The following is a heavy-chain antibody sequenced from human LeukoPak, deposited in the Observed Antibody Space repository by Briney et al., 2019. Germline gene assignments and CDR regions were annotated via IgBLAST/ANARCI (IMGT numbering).Heavy chain of an antibody. V-gene: IGHV4-39*07. D-gene: IGHD3-9*01. CDR1: GGSISSESYY. CDR3: ARGVRYYDILTGYKNNWFDP. CDR2: INHSGST. J-gene: IGHJ5*02. Sequence: PSETLSLTCTVSGGSISSESYYWGWIRQPPGKGLEWIGEINHSGSTNYNPSLKSRVTISVDTSKNQFSLKLSSVTAADTAVYYCARGVRYYDILTGYKNNWFDPWGQGTLVTVSS.